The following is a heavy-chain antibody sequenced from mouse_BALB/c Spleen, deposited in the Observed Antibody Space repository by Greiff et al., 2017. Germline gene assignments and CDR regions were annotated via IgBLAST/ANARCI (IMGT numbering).Heavy chain of an antibody. J-gene: IGHJ2*01. D-gene: IGHD2-14*01. Sequence: QVQLQQPGAELVKPGASVKLSCKASGYTFTSYWMHWVKQRPGQGLEWIGEIDPSDSYTNYNQKFKGKATLTVDKSSSTAYMQLSSLTSEDSAVYYCARSGYRYDGSYWGQGTTLTVSS. CDR3: ARSGYRYDGSY. CDR2: IDPSDSYT. V-gene: IGHV1-69*02. CDR1: GYTFTSYW.